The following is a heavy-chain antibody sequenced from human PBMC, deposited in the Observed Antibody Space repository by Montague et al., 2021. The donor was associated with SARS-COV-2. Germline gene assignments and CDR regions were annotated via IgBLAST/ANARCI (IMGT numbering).Heavy chain of an antibody. J-gene: IGHJ4*02. Sequence: SETLSLTCTVTGGSIRGSSDYWGWLRQSPGKGLEWIVSVDYSGNTYYSPNLQSRLSISVDTTKYQFSLKSISVTAADTALYYCARREYSYGWGDWGQGTLVTVSS. CDR2: VDYSGNT. CDR1: GGSIRGSSDY. V-gene: IGHV4-39*01. D-gene: IGHD5-18*01. CDR3: ARREYSYGWGD.